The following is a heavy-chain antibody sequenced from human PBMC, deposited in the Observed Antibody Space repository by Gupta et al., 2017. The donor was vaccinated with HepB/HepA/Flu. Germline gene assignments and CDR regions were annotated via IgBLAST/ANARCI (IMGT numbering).Heavy chain of an antibody. V-gene: IGHV4-59*08. CDR1: GGSISSYY. Sequence: QVQLQESGPGLVKPSETLSLTCTVTGGSISSYYWSWIRQPPGKGVEWIGYIYYSGSTNYTPSLKSRVTISVDTSKNQFSLKLSSVTAADTAVYYCARQKADILHGMDVWGQGTTVTVSS. CDR3: ARQKADILHGMDV. D-gene: IGHD3-9*01. J-gene: IGHJ6*02. CDR2: IYYSGST.